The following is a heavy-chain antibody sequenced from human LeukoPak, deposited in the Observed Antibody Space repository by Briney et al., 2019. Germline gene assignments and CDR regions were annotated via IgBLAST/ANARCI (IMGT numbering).Heavy chain of an antibody. V-gene: IGHV3-48*03. CDR2: IGSSGGTK. Sequence: PGGSLRLSCAASGFTFGGYDMNWVRLAPGKGLEWVSYIGSSGGTKYYADPVKGRFTISRDNAKNSMSLQMNSLRAEDTAVYYCAREFGGIFDFWGQGTLVTVSS. J-gene: IGHJ4*02. CDR1: GFTFGGYD. CDR3: AREFGGIFDF. D-gene: IGHD3-3*01.